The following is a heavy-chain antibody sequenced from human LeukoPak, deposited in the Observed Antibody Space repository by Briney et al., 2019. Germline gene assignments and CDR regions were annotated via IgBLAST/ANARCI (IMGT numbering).Heavy chain of an antibody. J-gene: IGHJ4*02. CDR2: ISSSGSTI. CDR3: ARVLAIAVAGDFDY. Sequence: GGSLRLSCAASGFTFSSHEMNWVRQAPGKGLEWVSYISSSGSTIYYADSVKGRFTISRDNAKNSLYLQMNSLRAEDTAVYYCARVLAIAVAGDFDYWGQGTLVTVSS. CDR1: GFTFSSHE. D-gene: IGHD6-19*01. V-gene: IGHV3-48*03.